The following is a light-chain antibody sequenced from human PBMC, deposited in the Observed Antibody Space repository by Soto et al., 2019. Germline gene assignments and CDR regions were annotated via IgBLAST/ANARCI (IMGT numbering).Light chain of an antibody. CDR2: DTT. CDR1: SSDIGAGYD. Sequence: QSVLTQPPSVSGAPGQRITISCTGSSSDIGAGYDVHWYQQLPGTAPKLLIYDTTSRPSGVPDRFSGSTSGTSASLAISGLQPEDEADYYCQSYDSTLSGSHVIFGGGTKLTVL. J-gene: IGLJ2*01. V-gene: IGLV1-40*01. CDR3: QSYDSTLSGSHVI.